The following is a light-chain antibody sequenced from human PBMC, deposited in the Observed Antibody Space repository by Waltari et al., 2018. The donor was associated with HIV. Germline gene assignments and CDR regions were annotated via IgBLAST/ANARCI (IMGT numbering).Light chain of an antibody. Sequence: QVVVTQEPALSVSPGGTVTVTCTSVTGRVSRNHYAQCIQLKPGQPPRTLIYGTEKRNPWTAGRFAGSLIGGRAALMLSGALPEDEADYYCLLYYSGVRVFGGGTRLTVL. V-gene: IGLV7-46*01. CDR1: TGRVSRNHY. CDR2: GTE. CDR3: LLYYSGVRV. J-gene: IGLJ3*02.